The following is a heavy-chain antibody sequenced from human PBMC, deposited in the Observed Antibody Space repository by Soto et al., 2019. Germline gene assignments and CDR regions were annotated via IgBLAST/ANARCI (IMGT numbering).Heavy chain of an antibody. V-gene: IGHV3-30-3*01. CDR1: GFTFSNYA. Sequence: QVQVVESGGGVVQPGRSLRLSCVASGFTFSNYAMHWVRQAPGKGLEWVAVISNDGSNEYYADSVKGRFTISRDNSKNTLDLQMDSLRTDDTAVYYCARDPYGMDVWGQGTTVTVFS. CDR2: ISNDGSNE. CDR3: ARDPYGMDV. J-gene: IGHJ6*02.